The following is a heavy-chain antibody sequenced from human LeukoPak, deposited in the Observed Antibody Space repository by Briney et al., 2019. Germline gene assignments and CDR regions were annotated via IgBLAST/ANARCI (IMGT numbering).Heavy chain of an antibody. CDR1: GFTFSTYA. J-gene: IGHJ4*02. CDR3: AKGLTNLGDD. CDR2: LSGSGSSA. V-gene: IGHV3-23*01. D-gene: IGHD3-9*01. Sequence: QSGGSLRLSCAASGFTFSTYAMSWVRQAPGKGLEWVSDLSGSGSSAYYADSVKGRFTISRDNSKNTLYLQMNSLRPEDTAVYYCAKGLTNLGDDWGQGTLVTVSS.